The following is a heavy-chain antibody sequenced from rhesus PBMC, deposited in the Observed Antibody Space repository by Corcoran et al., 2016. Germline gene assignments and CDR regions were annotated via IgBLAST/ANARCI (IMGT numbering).Heavy chain of an antibody. CDR3: ARGNPPDY. Sequence: QVQLQESGPGLVKPSETLSLTCAVSGFSIRLGYGWTWIRQPPGKGLEWMGYIDGTDGNTYYNPSLKSRVTISKDTSKNQFSLKLNSVTAADTAVYYCARGNPPDYWGQGVLVTVSS. J-gene: IGHJ4*01. CDR2: IDGTDGNT. V-gene: IGHV4-127*01. CDR1: GFSIRLGYG.